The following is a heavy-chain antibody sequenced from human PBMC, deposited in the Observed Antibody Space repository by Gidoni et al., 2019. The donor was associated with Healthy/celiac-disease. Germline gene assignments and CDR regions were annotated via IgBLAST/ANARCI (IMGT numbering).Heavy chain of an antibody. Sequence: EVQLVESVGGLVQPGWSLRLSCAASGFTVSSNYMSWVRQAPGKGLEWVSVIYSGGSTYYADSVKGRFTISRDNSKNTLYLQMNSLRAEDTAVYYCAREGITVGPDDAFDIWGQGTMVTVSS. CDR3: AREGITVGPDDAFDI. CDR2: IYSGGST. J-gene: IGHJ3*02. CDR1: GFTVSSNY. D-gene: IGHD3-10*01. V-gene: IGHV3-66*01.